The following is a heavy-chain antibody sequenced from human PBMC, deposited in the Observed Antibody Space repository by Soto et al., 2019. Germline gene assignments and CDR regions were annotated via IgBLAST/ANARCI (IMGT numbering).Heavy chain of an antibody. J-gene: IGHJ4*02. CDR2: IYWDDDK. D-gene: IGHD3-3*01. CDR1: GFSLTTSGVG. V-gene: IGHV2-5*02. Sequence: QITLNESGPTQVNPRQTLTLTCTFSGFSLTTSGVGVGWIRQSPGKAPEWLALIYWDDDKRYSPSLKSRLTITKDTSKNQVVLTMADLEPADTATYYCAHRVLRTVFGLVTTTAIYFDFWGQGTPVAVSS. CDR3: AHRVLRTVFGLVTTTAIYFDF.